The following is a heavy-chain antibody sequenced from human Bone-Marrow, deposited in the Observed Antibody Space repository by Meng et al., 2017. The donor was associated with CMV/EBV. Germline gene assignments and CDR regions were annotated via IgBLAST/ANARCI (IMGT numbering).Heavy chain of an antibody. D-gene: IGHD3-22*01. CDR3: ARTDSSGSDAFDI. Sequence: GGSLRLSCAVYGGSFSGYYWSWVRQAPGKGLEWVSGINWNGGSTGYADSVKGRFTISRDNAKNSLYLQMNSLRAEDTALYYCARTDSSGSDAFDIWGQGTMVTVSS. J-gene: IGHJ3*02. CDR2: INWNGGST. CDR1: GGSFSGYY. V-gene: IGHV3-20*04.